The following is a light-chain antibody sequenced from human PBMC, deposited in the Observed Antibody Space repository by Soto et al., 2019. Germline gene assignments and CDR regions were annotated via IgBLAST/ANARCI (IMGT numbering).Light chain of an antibody. J-gene: IGKJ2*01. V-gene: IGKV1-9*01. CDR1: XDXTNY. CDR3: HHLAGT. Sequence: QLTQSPSXLSASXGDXVTXTXRASXDXTNYLAWYQQQPGKAPKLLVYSASTLHSGVPTRFSGSGSGTEFILTIGRLQPEDFATYYCHHLAGTFGQGTKLEMK. CDR2: SAS.